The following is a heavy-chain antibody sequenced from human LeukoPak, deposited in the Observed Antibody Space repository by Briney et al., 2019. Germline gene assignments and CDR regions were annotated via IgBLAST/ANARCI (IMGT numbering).Heavy chain of an antibody. CDR1: GYTCTNYY. J-gene: IGHJ6*02. CDR2: INPSGGST. D-gene: IGHD4-17*01. V-gene: IGHV1-46*01. CDR3: ARASSTVTTPNHYYYGMDV. Sequence: ASVKVSCKASGYTCTNYYMHWVRRAPGQGLEWMGIINPSGGSTSYAQKFQGRVTMTRDTSTSTVYMELSSLRSEDTAVYYCARASSTVTTPNHYYYGMDVWGQGTTVTVSS.